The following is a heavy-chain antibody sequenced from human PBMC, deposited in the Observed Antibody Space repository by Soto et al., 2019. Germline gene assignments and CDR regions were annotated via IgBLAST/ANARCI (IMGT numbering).Heavy chain of an antibody. CDR3: ARGRSSGYDLGSTFYFDY. Sequence: TLSLTCAVSGGSISSGGYSWSWIRQPPGKGLEWIGYIYHSGSTYYNPSLKSRVTISVDRSKNQFSLKLSSVTAADTAVYYCARGRSSGYDLGSTFYFDYWGQGTLVTVSS. CDR1: GGSISSGGYS. CDR2: IYHSGST. J-gene: IGHJ4*02. V-gene: IGHV4-30-2*01. D-gene: IGHD5-12*01.